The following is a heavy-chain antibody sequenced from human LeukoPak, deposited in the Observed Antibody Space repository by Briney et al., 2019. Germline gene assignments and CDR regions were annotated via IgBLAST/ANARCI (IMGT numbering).Heavy chain of an antibody. CDR1: GFTFSSYA. Sequence: PGGSPRLSCAASGFTFSSYAMSWVRQAPGKGLEWVSSISGSGGSTYYADSVKGRFTISRDNSKNTLYLQMNSLRTEDTAVYYCAKGYMSTALFDYWGQGTLVTVSS. CDR2: ISGSGGST. D-gene: IGHD4-17*01. V-gene: IGHV3-23*01. J-gene: IGHJ4*02. CDR3: AKGYMSTALFDY.